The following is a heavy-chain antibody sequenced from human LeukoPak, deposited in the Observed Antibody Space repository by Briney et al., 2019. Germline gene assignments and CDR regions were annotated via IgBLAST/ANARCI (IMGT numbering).Heavy chain of an antibody. V-gene: IGHV3-53*01. J-gene: IGHJ6*03. D-gene: IGHD3-3*01. CDR1: GFTVSSNY. Sequence: GGSLRLSCAASGFTVSSNYMSWVRQAPGKGLEWVSVIYSGGSTYYADSVKGRFTISRDNSKNTLYLQMNSLRAKDTAVYYCARYRDDFWSGYYYYMDVWGKGTTVTVSS. CDR2: IYSGGST. CDR3: ARYRDDFWSGYYYYMDV.